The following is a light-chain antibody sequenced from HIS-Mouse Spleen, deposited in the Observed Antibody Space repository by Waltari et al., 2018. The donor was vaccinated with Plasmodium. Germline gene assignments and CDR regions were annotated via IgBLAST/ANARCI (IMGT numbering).Light chain of an antibody. CDR2: EGK. V-gene: IGLV2-23*03. Sequence: QSALTQPAPVSGSPGQSIPLSCTGTSSDVECYNLVFWYQQHPGKPPKLMLCEGKKGPSGVSKRSSGSKSGNTASLTISGLQAEDEADYYCCSYAGSSTFVFGGGTKLTVL. CDR1: SSDVECYNL. CDR3: CSYAGSSTFV. J-gene: IGLJ3*02.